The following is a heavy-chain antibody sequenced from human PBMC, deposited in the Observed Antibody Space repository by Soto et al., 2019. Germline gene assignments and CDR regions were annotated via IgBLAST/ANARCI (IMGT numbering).Heavy chain of an antibody. D-gene: IGHD2-2*03. Sequence: PGGSLRLSCAASGFTFSSYAMHWVRQAPGKGLEWVAVISYDGSNKYYAGSVKGRFTISRDNSKNTLYLQMNSLRAEDTAVYYCAKEGGYCSSTSCYGRVYYWGQGTLVTVSS. CDR1: GFTFSSYA. CDR3: AKEGGYCSSTSCYGRVYY. J-gene: IGHJ4*02. CDR2: ISYDGSNK. V-gene: IGHV3-30-3*01.